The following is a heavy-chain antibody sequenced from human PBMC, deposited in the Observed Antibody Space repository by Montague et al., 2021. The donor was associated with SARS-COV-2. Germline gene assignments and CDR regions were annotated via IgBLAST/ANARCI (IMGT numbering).Heavy chain of an antibody. CDR1: GGSISSSTYY. J-gene: IGHJ4*02. Sequence: SETLSLTCTVSGGSISSSTYYWGWIRQPPGKGLEWIGSIYYSGSTYYNPSLKSRVTISVDTSKNQFSLKLSSVPAADTAVYYCARHGWGWLRLLRPFDYWGQGTLVTVSS. D-gene: IGHD5-12*01. CDR3: ARHGWGWLRLLRPFDY. CDR2: IYYSGST. V-gene: IGHV4-39*01.